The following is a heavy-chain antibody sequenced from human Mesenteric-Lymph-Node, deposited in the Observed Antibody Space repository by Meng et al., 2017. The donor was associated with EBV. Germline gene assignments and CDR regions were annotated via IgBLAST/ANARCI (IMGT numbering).Heavy chain of an antibody. V-gene: IGHV1-8*01. D-gene: IGHD6-13*01. CDR3: ARGPEYSSSWNNWFDP. CDR1: GYTFTSYD. J-gene: IGHJ5*02. Sequence: VQTVTCGAEVKKPGAAVKVSCKASGYTFTSYDINWVRQATGQGLEWMGWMNPNSGNTGYAQKFQGRVTMTRNTSISTAYMELSSLRSEDTAVYYCARGPEYSSSWNNWFDPWGQGTLVTVSS. CDR2: MNPNSGNT.